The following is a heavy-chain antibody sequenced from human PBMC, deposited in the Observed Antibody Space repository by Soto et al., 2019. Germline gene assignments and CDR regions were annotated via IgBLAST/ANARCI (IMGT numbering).Heavy chain of an antibody. CDR1: GYTFTGYY. Sequence: ASVKVSCKASGYTFTGYYIHWVREAPGQGLEWMGWINPQTGGTSYAQKFQGRVTLSRDTSINTAYLEVSRLRFDDAAVYFCARERYQVISDGMDVWAKGPRSPSP. J-gene: IGHJ6*02. V-gene: IGHV1-2*02. CDR2: INPQTGGT. CDR3: ARERYQVISDGMDV. D-gene: IGHD2-2*01.